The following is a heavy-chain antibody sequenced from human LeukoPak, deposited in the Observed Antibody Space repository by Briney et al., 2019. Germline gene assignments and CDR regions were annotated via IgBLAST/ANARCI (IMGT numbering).Heavy chain of an antibody. D-gene: IGHD5-18*01. CDR2: ISSSSSTI. CDR3: GRDWSDTAVDY. CDR1: GFTFSSYS. J-gene: IGHJ4*02. V-gene: IGHV3-48*01. Sequence: QPGGSLRLSCAASGFTFSSYSMNWVRQAPGKGLEWVSYISSSSSTIYYADSVKGRFTISRDNAKNSLYLQMNSLRAEDTAVYYCGRDWSDTAVDYWGQGTLVTVCS.